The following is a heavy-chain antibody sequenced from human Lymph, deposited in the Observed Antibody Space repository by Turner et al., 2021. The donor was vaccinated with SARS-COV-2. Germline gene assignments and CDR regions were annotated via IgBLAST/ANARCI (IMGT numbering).Heavy chain of an antibody. D-gene: IGHD3-10*01. CDR1: GGTFSSYA. J-gene: IGHJ4*02. Sequence: QVQLVQSGAEVKKPGSSVKVSCKASGGTFSSYAIIWVRQAPGQGREGMGGIIPIFGTPNDAQKFHGRVTITADESTSTAYMELSSLRSEDTAVYYCESFGGDYVFDYWGQGTLVTVSS. CDR3: ESFGGDYVFDY. CDR2: IIPIFGTP. V-gene: IGHV1-69*01.